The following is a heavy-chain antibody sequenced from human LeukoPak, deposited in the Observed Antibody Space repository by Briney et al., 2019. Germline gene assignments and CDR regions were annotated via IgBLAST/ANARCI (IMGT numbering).Heavy chain of an antibody. CDR2: ISSSSSTI. J-gene: IGHJ4*02. Sequence: GGSLRLSCAASGFTFSSYGMNWVRQAPGKGLEWVSYISSSSSTIYYADSVKGRFTISRDNAKNSLYLQMNSLRAEDTAVYYCAKGDSTAGGYSTDWGQGILVTVSS. CDR3: AKGDSTAGGYSTD. CDR1: GFTFSSYG. V-gene: IGHV3-48*04. D-gene: IGHD2-21*02.